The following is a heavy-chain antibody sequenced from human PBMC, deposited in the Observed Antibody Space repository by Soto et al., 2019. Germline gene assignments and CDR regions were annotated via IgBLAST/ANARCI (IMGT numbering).Heavy chain of an antibody. V-gene: IGHV1-46*01. CDR1: GYTFTSYY. CDR3: ASSPAYGSSWYGIPPDLSHGMYV. D-gene: IGHD6-13*01. J-gene: IGHJ6*02. Sequence: QMQLVQSGAEVKKPGASVKVSCKASGYTFTSYYIHWVRQAPGQGLEWMGIINPRGGITTYAQKFAGRVNSNWDTYTSTVYRELSRLTTEYTAMYRCASSPAYGSSWYGIPPDLSHGMYVWGQGTMVTVSS. CDR2: INPRGGIT.